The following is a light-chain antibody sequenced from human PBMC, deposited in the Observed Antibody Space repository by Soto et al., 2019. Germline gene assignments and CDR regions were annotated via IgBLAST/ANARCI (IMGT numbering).Light chain of an antibody. V-gene: IGKV1-5*03. Sequence: DIQMTQSPSTLSGSVGARVTITCRASQTISSWLAWYQQKPGKAPKLLIYKASTLKSGVPSGFSGSGSGTEVTLTISSLQHDDFATYYCQHYRSSSEAFGQGTKVEL. J-gene: IGKJ1*01. CDR2: KAS. CDR3: QHYRSSSEA. CDR1: QTISSW.